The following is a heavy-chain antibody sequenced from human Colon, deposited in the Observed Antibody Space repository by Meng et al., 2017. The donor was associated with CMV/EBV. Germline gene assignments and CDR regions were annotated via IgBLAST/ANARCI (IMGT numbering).Heavy chain of an antibody. Sequence: DTISSSNWWTWVRQSPGKGPEWIGEIYHSGTIKYNPSLKSRVTVSLDKSKNQFSLKLTSVTAADTAVYYCASVREGCSRTSWYIENWGQGTLVTVSS. V-gene: IGHV4-4*02. D-gene: IGHD2-2*02. CDR3: ASVREGCSRTSWYIEN. CDR2: IYHSGTI. J-gene: IGHJ4*02. CDR1: DTISSSNW.